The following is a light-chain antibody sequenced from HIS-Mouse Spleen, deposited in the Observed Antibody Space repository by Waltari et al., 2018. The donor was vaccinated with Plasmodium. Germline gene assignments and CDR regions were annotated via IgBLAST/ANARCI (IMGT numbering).Light chain of an antibody. Sequence: QSVLTQPPSASGTPGQRVTISCSGSSSHIGRNTVNWYQQLPGTAPKLPIYRNNQRPSGVPDLFSGSKSGTSASLAISGLQSEDEADYYCAAWDDSLNGYVFGTGTKVTVL. CDR3: AAWDDSLNGYV. V-gene: IGLV1-44*01. CDR1: SSHIGRNT. CDR2: RNN. J-gene: IGLJ1*01.